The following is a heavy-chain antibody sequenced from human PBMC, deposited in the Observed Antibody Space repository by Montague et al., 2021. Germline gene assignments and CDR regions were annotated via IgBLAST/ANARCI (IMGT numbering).Heavy chain of an antibody. Sequence: SETLSLTCSVSGDSVRCGTYHWGWIRQSPGKGLDWIGYICDGGSATYKTSLGSRVTMSLDTSSNQFSLNLRSATAADTAVYYCAAYYYGGGGRGSWGQGTLVTVSS. V-gene: IGHV4-61*01. CDR1: GDSVRCGTYH. CDR2: ICDGGSA. D-gene: IGHD3-22*01. CDR3: AAYYYGGGGRGS. J-gene: IGHJ5*02.